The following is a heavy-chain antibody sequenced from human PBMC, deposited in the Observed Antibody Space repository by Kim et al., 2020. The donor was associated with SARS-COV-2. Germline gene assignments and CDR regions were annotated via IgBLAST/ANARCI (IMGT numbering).Heavy chain of an antibody. J-gene: IGHJ4*02. CDR2: IIPILGIA. Sequence: SVTVSCKASGGTFSSYAISWVRQAPGQGLEWMGRIIPILGIANYAQKFQGRVTITADKSTSTAYMELSSLRSEDTAVYYCARAPDGVYGSGSSPGDYFDYWGQGTLVTVSS. CDR3: ARAPDGVYGSGSSPGDYFDY. D-gene: IGHD3-10*01. V-gene: IGHV1-69*04. CDR1: GGTFSSYA.